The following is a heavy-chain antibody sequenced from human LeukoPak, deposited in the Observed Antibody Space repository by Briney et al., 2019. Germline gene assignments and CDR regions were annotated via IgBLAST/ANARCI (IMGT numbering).Heavy chain of an antibody. V-gene: IGHV3-7*01. J-gene: IGHJ6*02. Sequence: GGSLRLSCAVSGFTFSSNWMSWDRQAPGKGLEWVANIKQDGSEKYYVDSVKGRFIISRDNAKNSLYLQMNSLRAEDTAVYYCARDGPGISRYGMDVWGQGTTVTVSS. CDR2: IKQDGSEK. CDR1: GFTFSSNW. D-gene: IGHD6-13*01. CDR3: ARDGPGISRYGMDV.